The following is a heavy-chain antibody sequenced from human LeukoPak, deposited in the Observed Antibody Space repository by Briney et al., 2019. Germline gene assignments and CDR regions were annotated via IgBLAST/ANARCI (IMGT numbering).Heavy chain of an antibody. Sequence: SETLSLTCTVSGGSINSFYWSWIRQPPGKGLEWIGDIYYTGRTVYNPFLKSRATISVDTSKNQFSLKLISVTAADTAVYYCARHFPGGSKEDYWGQGTLVTVSS. CDR2: IYYTGRT. D-gene: IGHD3-16*01. CDR1: GGSINSFY. V-gene: IGHV4-59*08. CDR3: ARHFPGGSKEDY. J-gene: IGHJ4*02.